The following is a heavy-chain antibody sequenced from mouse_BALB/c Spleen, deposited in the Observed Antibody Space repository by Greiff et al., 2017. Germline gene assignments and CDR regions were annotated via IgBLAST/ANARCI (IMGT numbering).Heavy chain of an antibody. V-gene: IGHV2-9*02. CDR1: GFSLTSYG. CDR2: IWAGGST. CDR3: ARNYGRNYYAMDY. Sequence: VKLMESGPGLVAPSQSLSITCTVSGFSLTSYGVHWVRQPPGKGLEWLGVIWAGGSTNYNSALMSRLSISKDNSKSQVFLKMNSLQTDDTAMYYCARNYGRNYYAMDYWGQGTSVTVSS. D-gene: IGHD1-1*01. J-gene: IGHJ4*01.